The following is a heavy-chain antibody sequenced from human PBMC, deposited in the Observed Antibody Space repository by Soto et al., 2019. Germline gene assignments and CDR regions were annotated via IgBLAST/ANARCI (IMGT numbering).Heavy chain of an antibody. V-gene: IGHV4-59*08. CDR3: ARQGFGPLHGLVDV. J-gene: IGHJ6*02. CDR2: VHHSWGS. CDR1: GGSISSYY. Sequence: QVQLQESGPGLVKPSETLSLSCTVSGGSISSYYWSWFRQSPGKRMEWIGYVHHSWGSSYNPSLPRRVAISLDTTKSKFSLKGTSVTATDTAVYYCARQGFGPLHGLVDVWGQGTTVTVSS. D-gene: IGHD3-10*01.